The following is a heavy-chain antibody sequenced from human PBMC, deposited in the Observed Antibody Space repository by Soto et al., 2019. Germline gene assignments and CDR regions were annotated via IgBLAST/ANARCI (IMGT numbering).Heavy chain of an antibody. CDR3: ARDGYCSGGSCYSVPVFDY. Sequence: PGGSLRLSCAASGFTFSSYGMHWVRQAPGKGLEWVAVIWYDGSNKYYAESVKGRFTISRDNSKKTLYLQMNSLRTEDTAVYYCARDGYCSGGSCYSVPVFDYWGQGTLVTVSS. CDR1: GFTFSSYG. CDR2: IWYDGSNK. V-gene: IGHV3-33*01. J-gene: IGHJ4*02. D-gene: IGHD2-15*01.